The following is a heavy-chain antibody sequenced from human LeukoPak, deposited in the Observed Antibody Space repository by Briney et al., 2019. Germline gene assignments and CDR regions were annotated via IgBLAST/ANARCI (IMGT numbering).Heavy chain of an antibody. D-gene: IGHD3-10*01. CDR3: AKLLGSDTA. Sequence: PGGSLRLSCAASGFPFSSYWMHWVRQAPGKGLEWVSRINSDGGSTAYTESVKGRFTISRDNAKKTVYLQMNSLRAEDTAVYYCAKLLGSDTALGQGTLVTLSS. CDR2: INSDGGST. CDR1: GFPFSSYW. V-gene: IGHV3-74*01. J-gene: IGHJ5*02.